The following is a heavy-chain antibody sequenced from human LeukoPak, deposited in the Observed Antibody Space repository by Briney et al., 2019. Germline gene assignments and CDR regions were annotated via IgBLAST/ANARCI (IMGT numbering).Heavy chain of an antibody. J-gene: IGHJ4*02. CDR3: VKDRGHYDILTGYYED. CDR1: GLTFSSYS. D-gene: IGHD3-9*01. Sequence: PGGSLRLSCAASGLTFSSYSMNWVRQAPGKGLEWVSYIGSNSRTIYYADSVKGRFTISRANAKNSLYLQMNSLRAEDTAVYYCVKDRGHYDILTGYYEDWGQGTLVTVSS. V-gene: IGHV3-48*04. CDR2: IGSNSRTI.